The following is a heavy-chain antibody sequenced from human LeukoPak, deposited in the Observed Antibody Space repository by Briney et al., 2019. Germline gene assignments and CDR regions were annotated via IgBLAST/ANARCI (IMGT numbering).Heavy chain of an antibody. J-gene: IGHJ6*03. D-gene: IGHD6-13*01. CDR1: GGSLSSSSYY. Sequence: PSETLSLTCTVSGGSLSSSSYYWVWLRQPPGKGLVGMGSIYYSGSTYYNPSLKSRVTISVDTSKNQFSLKLSSVTAADTAVYYCARLLSSSWYSTYYMDVWGKGTTVTVSS. CDR3: ARLLSSSWYSTYYMDV. CDR2: IYYSGST. V-gene: IGHV4-39*01.